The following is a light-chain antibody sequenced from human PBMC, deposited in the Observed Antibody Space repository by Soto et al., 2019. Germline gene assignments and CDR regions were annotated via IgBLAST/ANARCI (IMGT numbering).Light chain of an antibody. CDR3: QQYGSSPLT. CDR1: QSVSSGY. CDR2: DAS. Sequence: VLTQAPSTLSWSPGARATLSCGASQSVSSGYLAWYQQKPGVAPRLLIYDASSRATGIPARFSGSGSGTEFTLTISRLEPEDFAVYYCQQYGSSPLTFGGGTKVDIK. V-gene: IGKV3D-20*01. J-gene: IGKJ4*01.